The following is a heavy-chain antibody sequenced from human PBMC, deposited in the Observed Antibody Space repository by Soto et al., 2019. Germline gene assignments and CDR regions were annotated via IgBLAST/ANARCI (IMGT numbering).Heavy chain of an antibody. D-gene: IGHD3-10*01. Sequence: EVQLLESGGGLVQPGGSLRLSCAASGFTFTSYSMNWVRQAPGKGLAWVSTISGGDTPFYADSVKGRFTISRDESKNTLYLEMNSLRVDDTAVYFCAKRDSGSGTSPPLIGSWGQGTLVTVSS. CDR2: ISGGDTP. CDR3: AKRDSGSGTSPPLIGS. V-gene: IGHV3-23*01. J-gene: IGHJ4*02. CDR1: GFTFTSYS.